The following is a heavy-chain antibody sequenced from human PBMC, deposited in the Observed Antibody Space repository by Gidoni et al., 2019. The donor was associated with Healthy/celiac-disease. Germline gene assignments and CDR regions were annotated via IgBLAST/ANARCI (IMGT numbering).Heavy chain of an antibody. J-gene: IGHJ3*02. CDR1: GGSISSYY. V-gene: IGHV4-59*01. Sequence: QVQLQESGPGLVKPSATLSLTCTVSGGSISSYYWSWIRQPPGKGLEWIGYIYYSGSTNYNPSLKSRVTISVDTSKNQFSLKLSSVTAADTAVYYCARVRHGDTAMVKDAFDIWGQGTMVTVSS. D-gene: IGHD5-18*01. CDR2: IYYSGST. CDR3: ARVRHGDTAMVKDAFDI.